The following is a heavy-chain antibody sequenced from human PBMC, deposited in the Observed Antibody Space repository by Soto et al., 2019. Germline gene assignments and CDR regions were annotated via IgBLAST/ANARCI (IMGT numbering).Heavy chain of an antibody. CDR2: IYWYDDK. V-gene: IGHV2-5*01. Sequence: QITLKESGPTLVNPTQPLTLTCTFSGFSLSTSGLGVGWIRQPPGKALEWLGIIYWYDDKPYSPSLRSRFTINTDTSKNHVFLTMINLDTVVTATDDCEQAYKINWFHDGFDIWGQGTMVTVSS. CDR3: EQAYKINWFHDGFDI. D-gene: IGHD1-1*01. CDR1: GFSLSTSGLG. J-gene: IGHJ3*02.